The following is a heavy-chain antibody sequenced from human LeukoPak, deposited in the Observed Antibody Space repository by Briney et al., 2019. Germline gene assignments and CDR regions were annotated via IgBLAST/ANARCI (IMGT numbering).Heavy chain of an antibody. Sequence: PSETLSLTCTVSGGSISSHYWSWIRQPPGKGLEWIGYIFNSGGTNYNPSLKSRVTISLVTSKNQFSLKLSSVTAADTAVYYCATYRSRGFDYWGQGTLVTVSS. J-gene: IGHJ4*02. CDR3: ATYRSRGFDY. CDR1: GGSISSHY. CDR2: IFNSGGT. V-gene: IGHV4-59*11. D-gene: IGHD2-21*01.